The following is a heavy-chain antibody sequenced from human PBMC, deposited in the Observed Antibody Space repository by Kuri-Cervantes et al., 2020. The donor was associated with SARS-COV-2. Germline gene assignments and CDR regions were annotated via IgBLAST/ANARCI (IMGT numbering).Heavy chain of an antibody. CDR3: ARAARITIFGVVMAFDI. D-gene: IGHD3-3*01. CDR2: INHSGST. CDR1: GGSFSGYS. V-gene: IGHV4-34*01. Sequence: SETLSLTCAVYGGSFSGYSWSWIRQPPGKGLEWMGEINHSGSTNYNPSIKSRVTISVDTSKNQSSMKLSSLTAADTAVYYCARAARITIFGVVMAFDIWGQGTMVTVSS. J-gene: IGHJ3*02.